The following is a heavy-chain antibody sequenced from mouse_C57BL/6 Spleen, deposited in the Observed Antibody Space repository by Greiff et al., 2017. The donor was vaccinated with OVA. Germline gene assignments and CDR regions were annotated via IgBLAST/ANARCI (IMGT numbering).Heavy chain of an antibody. V-gene: IGHV2-9-1*01. CDR3: ARNFRYYYGSSYDWYFDV. CDR1: GFSLTSYA. Sequence: VKLVESGPGLVAPSQSLSITCTVSGFSLTSYAISWVRQPPGKGLEWLGVIWTGGGTNYNSALKSRLSISKDNSKSQVFLKMNSLQTDDTARYYCARNFRYYYGSSYDWYFDVWGTGTTVTVSS. CDR2: IWTGGGT. J-gene: IGHJ1*03. D-gene: IGHD1-1*01.